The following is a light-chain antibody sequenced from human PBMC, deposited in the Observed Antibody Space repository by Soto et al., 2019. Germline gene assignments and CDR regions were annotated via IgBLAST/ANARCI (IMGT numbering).Light chain of an antibody. Sequence: DIVMTQSPDSLAVSLGERATINCKSSQSVLYSSNNKNYLAWYQQKPGQPPKLLFYWASTRESGVPDRISGSGSGTDFTLTISSLLAEDVAVYYCQQYYSTPTWTFGQGTKVEIK. CDR2: WAS. CDR3: QQYYSTPTWT. J-gene: IGKJ1*01. CDR1: QSVLYSSNNKNY. V-gene: IGKV4-1*01.